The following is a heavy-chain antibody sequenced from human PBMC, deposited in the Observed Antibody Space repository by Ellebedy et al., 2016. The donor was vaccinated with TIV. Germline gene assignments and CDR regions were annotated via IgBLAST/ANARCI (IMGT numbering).Heavy chain of an antibody. J-gene: IGHJ1*01. CDR1: GFTFSNYG. V-gene: IGHV3-33*01. CDR3: ASSLMENEAVAGTAFFQY. D-gene: IGHD6-19*01. CDR2: IWNDGNNK. Sequence: GESLKISCVASGFTFSNYGMHWVRQAPGKGLEWVAVIWNDGNNKYYADSVKGRFTISRDNSKNTLYLQMNSLRAEDTAVYYCASSLMENEAVAGTAFFQYWGQGTLVTVSS.